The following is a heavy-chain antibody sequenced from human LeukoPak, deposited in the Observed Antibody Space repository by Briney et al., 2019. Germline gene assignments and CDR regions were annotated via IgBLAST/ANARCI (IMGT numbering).Heavy chain of an antibody. CDR2: IYSGGST. V-gene: IGHV3-53*01. D-gene: IGHD1-26*01. CDR1: GFTVSSNY. CDR3: ARYSGSYSALDY. J-gene: IGHJ4*02. Sequence: GGSLRLSCAASGFTVSSNYMSWVRQAPGEGLEWVSVIYSGGSTYYADSVKGRFTISRDNSKNTLYLQMNSLRAEDTAVYYCARYSGSYSALDYWGQGTLVTVSS.